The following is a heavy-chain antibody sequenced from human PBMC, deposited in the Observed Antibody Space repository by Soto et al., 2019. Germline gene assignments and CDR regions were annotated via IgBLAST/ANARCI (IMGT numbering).Heavy chain of an antibody. CDR1: GFTFSSYS. V-gene: IGHV3-21*01. J-gene: IGHJ4*01. CDR2: ISSSSSYI. CDR3: ARIAAAAFDY. D-gene: IGHD6-13*01. Sequence: LSLTCAASGFTFSSYSMNWVRQAPGKGLEWVSSISSSSSYIYYADSVKGRFTISRDNAKNSLYLQMNSLRAEDTAVYYCARIAAAAFDYWGQGTLVTVSS.